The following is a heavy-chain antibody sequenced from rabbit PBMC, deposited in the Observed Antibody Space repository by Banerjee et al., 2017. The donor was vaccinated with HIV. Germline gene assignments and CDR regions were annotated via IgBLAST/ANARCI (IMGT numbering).Heavy chain of an antibody. D-gene: IGHD4-1*01. CDR3: ARDLAGVIGWNFNL. CDR2: IYAGSSGST. J-gene: IGHJ4*01. CDR1: GFSFSSSYW. Sequence: QSLEESGGGLVKPGASLTLTCTASGFSFSSSYWICWVRQAPGKGLEWIACIYAGSSGSTYYASWAKGRFTISKTSSTTVTLQMTSLTAADTATYFCARDLAGVIGWNFNLWGQGTLVTVS. V-gene: IGHV1S40*01.